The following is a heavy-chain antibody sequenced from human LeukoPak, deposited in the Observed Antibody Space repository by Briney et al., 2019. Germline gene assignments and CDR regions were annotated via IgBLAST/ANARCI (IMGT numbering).Heavy chain of an antibody. V-gene: IGHV1-3*01. J-gene: IGHJ5*02. D-gene: IGHD6-19*01. CDR2: INAGNGNT. Sequence: ASVKVSCKASGYTFTVYAIHWVRQAPGQRLEWMGWINAGNGNTKYSQKFQGRVTITRDTSASTAYVELSRLRSDDTAVYYCARGVRGYSSGWYGTWGQGTLVTVSS. CDR1: GYTFTVYA. CDR3: ARGVRGYSSGWYGT.